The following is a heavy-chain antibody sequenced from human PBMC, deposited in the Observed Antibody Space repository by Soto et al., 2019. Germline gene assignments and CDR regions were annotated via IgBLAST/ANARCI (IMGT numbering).Heavy chain of an antibody. J-gene: IGHJ4*02. Sequence: QAQLVQSGAEVKKPGASVKVSCKASGYTFTSSDINWVRQATGQGLEWMGWMNPNSGDTCYEQKFQGRVTLTRNTSMSTAYMQLSSLRSEDTAVYYCARGPPESAGVWGQGTLVTVSS. CDR1: GYTFTSSD. D-gene: IGHD3-10*01. V-gene: IGHV1-8*02. CDR2: MNPNSGDT. CDR3: ARGPPESAGV.